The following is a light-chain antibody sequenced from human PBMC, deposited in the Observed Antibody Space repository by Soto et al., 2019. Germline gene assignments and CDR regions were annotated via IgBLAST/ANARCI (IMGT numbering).Light chain of an antibody. CDR2: DAS. CDR1: QSVSSY. V-gene: IGKV3-11*01. CDR3: QQRTTSIT. Sequence: EIVLTQSPATLSLSPGEIATLSCRASQSVSSYLAWYQQKPGQAPRLLIYDASNRTTGIPARFSGSGSGTDFTLTISGLEAEDFVVYFCQQRTTSITFGQGTRLEIK. J-gene: IGKJ5*01.